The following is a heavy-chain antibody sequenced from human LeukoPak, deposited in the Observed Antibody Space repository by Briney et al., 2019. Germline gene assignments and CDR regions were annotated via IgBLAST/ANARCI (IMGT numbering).Heavy chain of an antibody. J-gene: IGHJ4*02. CDR3: AKGRGTAVTSAANY. Sequence: GGSLRLSCAASGFLFSGYDMSWVRQAPGKGLEWVSYITSSSTTLYYADSVKDRFSISRDNSKTTVSLQMNSLRAEDTAVYYCAKGRGTAVTSAANYWGQGTLVTVSS. CDR1: GFLFSGYD. CDR2: ITSSSTTL. V-gene: IGHV3-48*01. D-gene: IGHD4-17*01.